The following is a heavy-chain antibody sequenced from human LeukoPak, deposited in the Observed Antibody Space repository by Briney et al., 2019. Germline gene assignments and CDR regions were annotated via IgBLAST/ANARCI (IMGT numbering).Heavy chain of an antibody. V-gene: IGHV1-18*01. CDR3: ARDREDFWRRSNPQY. J-gene: IGHJ4*02. CDR1: GYTFTSYG. Sequence: ASVKVSCKASGYTFTSYGISWVRQAPGQGLEWLGWISAYNGNTNYAQMLQGRVTMTTDTSTSTAYMELRSLRSDDTAVYYCARDREDFWRRSNPQYWGQGTLVTVSS. D-gene: IGHD3-3*01. CDR2: ISAYNGNT.